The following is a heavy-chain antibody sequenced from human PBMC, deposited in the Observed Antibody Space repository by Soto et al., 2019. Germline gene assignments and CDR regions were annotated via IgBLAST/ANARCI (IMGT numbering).Heavy chain of an antibody. D-gene: IGHD5-18*01. CDR2: VKQDGSEK. CDR3: ARGGGHTYGRLPGVY. V-gene: IGHV3-7*05. Sequence: ELQLVESGGGLVQPGGSLRLSCAASGFTFSTYWMTWVRQAPGKGLEWVAHVKQDGSEKYNVDSVKGRFTISRDNAKNSLYLQMNSLRAEDTAVYYCARGGGHTYGRLPGVYWGQGILVTVSS. CDR1: GFTFSTYW. J-gene: IGHJ4*02.